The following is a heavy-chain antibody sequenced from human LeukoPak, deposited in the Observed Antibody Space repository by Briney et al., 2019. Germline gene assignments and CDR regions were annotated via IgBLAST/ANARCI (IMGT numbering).Heavy chain of an antibody. D-gene: IGHD3-22*01. J-gene: IGHJ3*02. CDR1: GGSISSGDYC. Sequence: PSQTLSLTCTVSGGSISSGDYCWSWIRQPPGKGLEWIGYIYYSGSTYYNPSLKSRVTISVDTSKNQYSLKLSSVTAADTAVYYCARGSGYYDSSGYYHDAFDIWGQGTMVTVSS. CDR2: IYYSGST. V-gene: IGHV4-30-4*01. CDR3: ARGSGYYDSSGYYHDAFDI.